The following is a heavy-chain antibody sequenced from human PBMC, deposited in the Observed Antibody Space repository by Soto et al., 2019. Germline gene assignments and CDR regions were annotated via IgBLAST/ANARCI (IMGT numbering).Heavy chain of an antibody. CDR3: ARESSQGIVYDYYYYMDV. V-gene: IGHV3-7*03. CDR2: IKQDGSEK. Sequence: GGSLRLSCAASGFTFSSYWMSWVRQAPGKGLEWVANIKQDGSEKYYVDSVKGRFTISRDNAKNSLYLQMNSLRAEDTAVYYCARESSQGIVYDYYYYMDVWGKGTTVTVSS. J-gene: IGHJ6*03. D-gene: IGHD3-22*01. CDR1: GFTFSSYW.